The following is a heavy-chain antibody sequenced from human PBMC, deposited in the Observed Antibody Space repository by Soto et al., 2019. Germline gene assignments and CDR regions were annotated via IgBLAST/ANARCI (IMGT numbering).Heavy chain of an antibody. CDR2: NSGSGGST. Sequence: EVQLLESGGGLVQPGGSLRLSCAGSGFTFSSYAMSWVRQAPGKGLVWVSANSGSGGSTYYADSVKDRSTSSTDNSKNTLYLQMNSLRADGTAVYYCAKGAPFDYWGQGTLVTVST. CDR1: GFTFSSYA. CDR3: AKGAPFDY. J-gene: IGHJ4*02. V-gene: IGHV3-23*01.